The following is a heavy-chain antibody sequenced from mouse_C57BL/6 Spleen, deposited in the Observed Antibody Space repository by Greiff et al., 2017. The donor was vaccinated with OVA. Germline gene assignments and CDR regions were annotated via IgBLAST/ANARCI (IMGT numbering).Heavy chain of an antibody. V-gene: IGHV1-50*01. Sequence: VQLQQPGAELVKPGASVKLSCKASGYTFTSYWMQWVKQRPGQGLEWIGEIDPSDSSTNYNPKFKGKATLTVDTSSSSAYMQLSRLTSEDSAVYYCARYRTVVGYYAMDYWGQGTSVTVSS. CDR2: IDPSDSST. CDR3: ARYRTVVGYYAMDY. CDR1: GYTFTSYW. J-gene: IGHJ4*01. D-gene: IGHD1-1*01.